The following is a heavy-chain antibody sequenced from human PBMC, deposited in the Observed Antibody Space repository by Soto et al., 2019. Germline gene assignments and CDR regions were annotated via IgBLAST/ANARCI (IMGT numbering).Heavy chain of an antibody. V-gene: IGHV3-23*01. CDR3: AKNQGVELVPLGTVDWFDP. J-gene: IGHJ5*02. Sequence: EVVLLESGGGLEQPGGSLRLSCAASGFIFENFGMSWVRQAPGKGLEWISSISGSGFKKYYADSVKGRFTISRDNSKSTVYLELNNLGAEDPAVYHCAKNQGVELVPLGTVDWFDPWGEGSVVTVSS. CDR1: GFIFENFG. CDR2: ISGSGFKK. D-gene: IGHD1-26*01.